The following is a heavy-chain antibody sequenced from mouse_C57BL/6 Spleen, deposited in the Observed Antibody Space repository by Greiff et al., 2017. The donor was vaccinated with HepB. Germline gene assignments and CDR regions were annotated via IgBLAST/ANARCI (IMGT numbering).Heavy chain of an antibody. CDR1: GFTFTDYY. CDR3: ARYRITTVVAPMDY. V-gene: IGHV7-3*01. J-gene: IGHJ4*01. D-gene: IGHD1-1*01. Sequence: EVKLVESGGGLVQPGGSLSLSCAASGFTFTDYYMSWVRQPPGKALEWLGFIRNKANGYTTEYSASVKGRFTISRDNSQSILYLQMNALRAEDSATYYCARYRITTVVAPMDYWGQGTSVTVSS. CDR2: IRNKANGYTT.